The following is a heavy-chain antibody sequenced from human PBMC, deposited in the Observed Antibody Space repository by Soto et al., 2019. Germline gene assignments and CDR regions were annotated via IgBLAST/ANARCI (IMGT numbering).Heavy chain of an antibody. D-gene: IGHD3-22*01. CDR3: ARDLAMIVVVTSHDAFDI. CDR1: GYTFTSYG. V-gene: IGHV1-18*01. CDR2: ISAYNGNT. Sequence: QVQLVQSGAEAKKPGASVKVSCKASGYTFTSYGISWVRQAPGQGLEWMGWISAYNGNTNYAQKLQGRVTMTTDTSTSTAYMELRSLRSDDTAVYYCARDLAMIVVVTSHDAFDIWGQGTMVTVSS. J-gene: IGHJ3*02.